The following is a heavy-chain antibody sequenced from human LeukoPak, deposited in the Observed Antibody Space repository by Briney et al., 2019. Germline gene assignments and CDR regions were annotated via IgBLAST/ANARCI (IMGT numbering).Heavy chain of an antibody. CDR2: INHSGST. Sequence: SETLSLTCAVYGGSFSGYYWSWIRQPPGKGLEWIGEINHSGSTNYNPSLKSRVTISLDTSKNQFSLNLSSVTAADTAVYYCARGRWDLDYWGQGTLVTVSS. CDR3: ARGRWDLDY. V-gene: IGHV4-34*01. D-gene: IGHD5-24*01. J-gene: IGHJ4*02. CDR1: GGSFSGYY.